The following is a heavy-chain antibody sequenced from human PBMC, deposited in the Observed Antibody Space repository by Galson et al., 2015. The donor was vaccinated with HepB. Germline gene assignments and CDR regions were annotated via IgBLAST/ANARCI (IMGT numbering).Heavy chain of an antibody. Sequence: SVKVSCKASGGTFSSYAISWVRQAPGQGLEWMGGIIPIFGTANYAQKFQGRVTITADESTSTAYMELSSLRSEDTAVYYCARDNEVVPAAISNYYYYMDVWGKGTTVTVSS. CDR1: GGTFSSYA. D-gene: IGHD2-2*02. V-gene: IGHV1-69*13. CDR3: ARDNEVVPAAISNYYYYMDV. J-gene: IGHJ6*03. CDR2: IIPIFGTA.